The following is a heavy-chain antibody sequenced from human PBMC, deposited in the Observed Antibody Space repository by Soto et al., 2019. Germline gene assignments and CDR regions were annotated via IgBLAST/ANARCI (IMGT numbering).Heavy chain of an antibody. CDR1: GYSFTSYW. Sequence: PGGSLKISCKGSGYSFTSYWIGLVRQMPGKGLEWMGIIYPGDSDTRYSPTFQGQVTISADKSISTAYLQWSSLKASDTAMYYCASSSHYYDNSGYYDAFDIWGQGTMVTVSS. D-gene: IGHD3-22*01. V-gene: IGHV5-51*01. CDR3: ASSSHYYDNSGYYDAFDI. CDR2: IYPGDSDT. J-gene: IGHJ3*02.